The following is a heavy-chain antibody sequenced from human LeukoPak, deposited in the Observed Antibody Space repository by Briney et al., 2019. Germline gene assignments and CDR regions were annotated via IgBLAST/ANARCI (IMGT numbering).Heavy chain of an antibody. CDR2: IYSGGST. V-gene: IGHV3-66*01. Sequence: PGGSLRLSCAASGFTVSSNYMSWVRQAPGKGLEWVSVIYSGGSTYYADSVKGRFTISRDNSKNTLYHQMNSLRAEDTAVYYCARGARYYYDSSGSGYYFDYWGQGTLVTVSS. CDR1: GFTVSSNY. CDR3: ARGARYYYDSSGSGYYFDY. J-gene: IGHJ4*02. D-gene: IGHD3-22*01.